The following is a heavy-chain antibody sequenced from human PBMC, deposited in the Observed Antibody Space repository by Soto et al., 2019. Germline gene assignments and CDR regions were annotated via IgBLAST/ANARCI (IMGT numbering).Heavy chain of an antibody. CDR3: ARAYYYGSGGGWFDP. D-gene: IGHD3-10*01. V-gene: IGHV1-2*02. Sequence: ASVKVSCKASGYTFTGYYMHWVRQAPGRGLEWMGWINPNSGGTNYAQKFQGRVTMTRDTSISTAYMELSRLRSDDTAVYYCARAYYYGSGGGWFDPWGQGTLVTVSS. CDR1: GYTFTGYY. J-gene: IGHJ5*02. CDR2: INPNSGGT.